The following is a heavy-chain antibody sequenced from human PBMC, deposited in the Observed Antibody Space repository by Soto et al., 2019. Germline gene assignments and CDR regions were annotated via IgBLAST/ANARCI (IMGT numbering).Heavy chain of an antibody. CDR1: GYTFTSYD. D-gene: IGHD3-3*01. V-gene: IGHV1-8*01. J-gene: IGHJ5*02. CDR3: ARDYAYYDFWSGYSRDNWFDP. Sequence: QVQLVQSGAEVKKPGASVKVSCKASGYTFTSYDINWVRQATGQGLEWMGWMNPNSGNTGYAQKFQGRVTMTRNTSISTAYTELSSLRSDDTAVYYCARDYAYYDFWSGYSRDNWFDPWGQGTLVTVSS. CDR2: MNPNSGNT.